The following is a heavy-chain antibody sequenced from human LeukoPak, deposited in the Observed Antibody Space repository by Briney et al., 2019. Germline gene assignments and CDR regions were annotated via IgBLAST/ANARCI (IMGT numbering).Heavy chain of an antibody. V-gene: IGHV1-69*13. CDR1: GGTFSSYA. D-gene: IGHD2-15*01. CDR2: IIPIFGTA. J-gene: IGHJ6*03. CDR3: ARGLRYCSGGRCYFSPPYYYYMDV. Sequence: SVKVSCKASGGTFSSYAISWVRQAPGQGLEWMGGIIPIFGTANYAQKFQGRVTITADESTSTAYMELSSLRSEDTAVYYCARGLRYCSGGRCYFSPPYYYYMDVWGKGTAVTISS.